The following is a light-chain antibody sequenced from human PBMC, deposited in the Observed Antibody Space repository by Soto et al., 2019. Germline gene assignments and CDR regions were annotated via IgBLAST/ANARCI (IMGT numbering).Light chain of an antibody. Sequence: DIVMTQSPDSLAVSLGERATINCKSSQSVFYSSNNKNYLVWYQQRPGQPPKPLIYWASTRESRVPDRFSGSGSGTDFTLTISSLQAEDVAVYYCHQYYSTPSTFGQGTKLEIK. CDR2: WAS. J-gene: IGKJ2*01. V-gene: IGKV4-1*01. CDR1: QSVFYSSNNKNY. CDR3: HQYYSTPST.